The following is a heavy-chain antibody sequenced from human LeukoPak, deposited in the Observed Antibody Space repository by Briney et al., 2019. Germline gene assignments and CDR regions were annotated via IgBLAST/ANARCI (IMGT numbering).Heavy chain of an antibody. J-gene: IGHJ6*02. V-gene: IGHV4-34*01. Sequence: SETLSLTCAVYGGSFSGYYWSWIRQPPGKGLEWTGVINHSGSTNYNPSLKSRVTISVEISNNQFSLKLSSLPAADRAVYYGAKGVPLRFLEWLNGYYYYGMDVWGQGTTVTVSS. D-gene: IGHD3-3*01. CDR3: AKGVPLRFLEWLNGYYYYGMDV. CDR1: GGSFSGYY. CDR2: INHSGST.